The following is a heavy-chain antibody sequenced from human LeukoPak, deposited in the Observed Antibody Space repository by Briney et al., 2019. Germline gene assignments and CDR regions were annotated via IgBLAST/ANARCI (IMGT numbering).Heavy chain of an antibody. J-gene: IGHJ3*02. CDR3: ARDAYNVPFDAFDI. CDR1: GFTFSSYS. D-gene: IGHD1-14*01. V-gene: IGHV3-21*01. Sequence: GVSLRLSCAASGFTFSSYSMNWVRQAPGKGLEWVSSISSSSYIYYADSVKGRFTISRDNAKNSLYLQMNSLRAEDTAVYYCARDAYNVPFDAFDIWGQGTMVTVSS. CDR2: ISSSSYI.